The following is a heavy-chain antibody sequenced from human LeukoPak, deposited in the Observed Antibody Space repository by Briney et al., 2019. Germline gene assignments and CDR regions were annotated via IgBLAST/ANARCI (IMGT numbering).Heavy chain of an antibody. D-gene: IGHD4/OR15-4a*01. CDR1: GGSISSSTYY. CDR3: ARGRAFDY. CDR2: INHSGST. V-gene: IGHV4-39*07. Sequence: PSETLSLTCTVSGGSISSSTYYWGWIRQPPGKGLEWIGEINHSGSTNYNPSLKSRVTISVDTSKNQFSLKLSSVTAADTAVYYCARGRAFDYWGQGTLVTVSS. J-gene: IGHJ4*02.